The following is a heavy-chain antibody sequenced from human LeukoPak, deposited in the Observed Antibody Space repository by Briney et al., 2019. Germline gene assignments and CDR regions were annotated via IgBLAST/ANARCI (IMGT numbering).Heavy chain of an antibody. CDR1: GFTFSSYS. J-gene: IGHJ4*02. Sequence: GGSLRLSCAASGFTFSSYSMNWVRQAPGKGLEWVAVISYDGSNKYYADSVKGRFTISRDNSKNTLYLQMNSLRAEDTAVYYCARDNLERLDYWGQGTLVTVSS. CDR3: ARDNLERLDY. CDR2: ISYDGSNK. D-gene: IGHD1-1*01. V-gene: IGHV3-30*03.